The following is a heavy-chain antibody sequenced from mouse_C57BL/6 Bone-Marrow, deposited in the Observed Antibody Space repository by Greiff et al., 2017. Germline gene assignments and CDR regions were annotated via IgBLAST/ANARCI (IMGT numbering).Heavy chain of an antibody. J-gene: IGHJ3*01. V-gene: IGHV1-62-2*01. D-gene: IGHD2-1*01. CDR2: FYPGSGSI. CDR1: GYTFTEYT. Sequence: QVQLQQSGAELVKPGASVKLSCKASGYTFTEYTIHWVKQRSGQGLEWIGWFYPGSGSIKYNEKFTGKATLNADKSSSTVYMELSRVTSEDSAVYFCARHEIYYGNYVGFAYWGQGTLVTVSA. CDR3: ARHEIYYGNYVGFAY.